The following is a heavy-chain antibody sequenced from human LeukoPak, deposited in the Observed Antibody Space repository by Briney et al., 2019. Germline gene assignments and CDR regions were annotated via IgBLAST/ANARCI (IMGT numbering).Heavy chain of an antibody. CDR3: ARVPLWFDSSGYYPFYYFDY. D-gene: IGHD3-22*01. V-gene: IGHV1-18*01. J-gene: IGHJ4*02. CDR2: ISPYNGNT. CDR1: GYTFTSYD. Sequence: GASVKVSCKASGYTFTSYDISWVRQAPGQGLEWMGWISPYNGNTNYAQKLQGRVTMTTDTSTSTAYMELRSLRSDDSAVYYCARVPLWFDSSGYYPFYYFDYWSQGTLVTVSS.